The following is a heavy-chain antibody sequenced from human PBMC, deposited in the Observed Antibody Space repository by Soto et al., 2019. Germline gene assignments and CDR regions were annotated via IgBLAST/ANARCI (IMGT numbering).Heavy chain of an antibody. CDR2: IIPYYNTL. J-gene: IGHJ4*02. D-gene: IGHD6-13*01. V-gene: IGHV1-69*01. CDR1: EGTFNSYA. Sequence: QAQGVQSGAEVRKPGSSVKISCKASEGTFNSYAIAWVRQAPGQGLEWMGGIIPYYNTLNYAQKFQDRVTITADDSTNTFYMELSSLRSDDSAVYFCASGASRWYPYGFDSWGQGTLVTVSS. CDR3: ASGASRWYPYGFDS.